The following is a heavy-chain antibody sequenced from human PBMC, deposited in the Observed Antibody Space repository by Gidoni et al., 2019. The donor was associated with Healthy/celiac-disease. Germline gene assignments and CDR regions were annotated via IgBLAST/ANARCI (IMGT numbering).Heavy chain of an antibody. D-gene: IGHD1-1*01. CDR3: ARDCVGGTRPRGFFDY. Sequence: EVQLVESGGGLVKPGGSLSLSCPASGFTFSSYSMNWVRQAPGKGLEWVSSISSSSSYIYYADSVKGRFTISRDNAKNSLYLQMNSLRAEDTAVYYCARDCVGGTRPRGFFDYWGQGTLVTVSS. CDR2: ISSSSSYI. CDR1: GFTFSSYS. J-gene: IGHJ4*02. V-gene: IGHV3-21*01.